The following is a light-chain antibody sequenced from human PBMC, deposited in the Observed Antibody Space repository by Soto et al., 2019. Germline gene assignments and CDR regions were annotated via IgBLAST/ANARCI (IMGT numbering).Light chain of an antibody. V-gene: IGKV1-39*01. CDR2: AAS. Sequence: DIKMKQSPSAVSVYVGDRVSIICLASQSISSYLNWYQQKPGKAPKLLIYAASSLQSGVPSRFSGSGSGTDVILTISSLQPEDFATSYYQHSYSTPRTFGGGTKVDIK. J-gene: IGKJ4*01. CDR3: QHSYSTPRT. CDR1: QSISSY.